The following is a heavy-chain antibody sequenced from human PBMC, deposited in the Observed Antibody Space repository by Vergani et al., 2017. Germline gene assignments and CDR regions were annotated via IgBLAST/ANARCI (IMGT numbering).Heavy chain of an antibody. CDR2: ISGSGGST. Sequence: VQLLESGGGLVQPGGSLRLSCAASGFTFSSYAMSWVRQAPGKGLEWVSAISGSGGSTYYADSVKGRFTISRDNSKNTLYLQMNSLRAEDTAVYYCAREPRRTYYYGSGTPGGFDIWGQGTMVTVSS. D-gene: IGHD3-10*01. CDR1: GFTFSSYA. V-gene: IGHV3-23*01. J-gene: IGHJ3*02. CDR3: AREPRRTYYYGSGTPGGFDI.